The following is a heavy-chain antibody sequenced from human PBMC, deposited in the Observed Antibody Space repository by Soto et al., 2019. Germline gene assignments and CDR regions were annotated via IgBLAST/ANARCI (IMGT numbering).Heavy chain of an antibody. CDR3: ASHFTGVLGLGTSPPGGDNFGWDV. D-gene: IGHD2-8*02. CDR2: IIPIVDIP. J-gene: IGHJ6*02. CDR1: GGTFSRYT. V-gene: IGHV1-69*02. Sequence: QVQLVQSGAEVKKPGSSVKVSCKASGGTFSRYTFTWVRQAPGQGLEWMGRIIPIVDIPNYAQKFQGRVTITADKSTSTAYMELSRLTSDDTAVYYCASHFTGVLGLGTSPPGGDNFGWDVWGQGTTVSVS.